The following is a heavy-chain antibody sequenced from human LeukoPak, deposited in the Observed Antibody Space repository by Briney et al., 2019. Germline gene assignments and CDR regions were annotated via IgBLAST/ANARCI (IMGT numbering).Heavy chain of an antibody. J-gene: IGHJ4*02. V-gene: IGHV3-30*02. CDR3: AKVPLKAAVEYY. Sequence: PGGSLRLSCAASLFTFSGYGMHWVRQAPGKGLEWVAFIRYDGSNKYYEDSVKGRFTISRDNSKNTLYLQMNSLRAEDTAVYYCAKVPLKAAVEYYWGQGTLVTVSS. D-gene: IGHD6-13*01. CDR2: IRYDGSNK. CDR1: LFTFSGYG.